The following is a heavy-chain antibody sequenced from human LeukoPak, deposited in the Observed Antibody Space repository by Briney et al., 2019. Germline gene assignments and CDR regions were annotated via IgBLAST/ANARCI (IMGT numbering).Heavy chain of an antibody. CDR3: ARTYYDFWSGYVLLTKQYYFDY. CDR2: INPNSGGT. Sequence: ASVKVSCKASGYTFTGYYMHWVRQATGQGLEWMGWINPNSGGTNYAQKFQGRVTITRNTSISTAYMELSSLRSEDTAVYYCARTYYDFWSGYVLLTKQYYFDYWGQGTLVTVSS. CDR1: GYTFTGYY. J-gene: IGHJ4*02. V-gene: IGHV1-2*02. D-gene: IGHD3-3*01.